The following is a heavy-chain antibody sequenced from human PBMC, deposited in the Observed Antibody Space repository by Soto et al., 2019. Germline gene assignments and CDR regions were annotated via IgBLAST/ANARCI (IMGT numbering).Heavy chain of an antibody. Sequence: GGSLRLSCAASGFTFSSYAMHWVRQAPGKGLEWVAVISYDGSNKYYADSVKGRFTISRDNSKNTLYLQMNSLRAEDTAVYYCARDLPAIAVAGLFDYWGQGTLVTVSS. CDR1: GFTFSSYA. V-gene: IGHV3-30-3*01. J-gene: IGHJ4*02. CDR3: ARDLPAIAVAGLFDY. CDR2: ISYDGSNK. D-gene: IGHD6-19*01.